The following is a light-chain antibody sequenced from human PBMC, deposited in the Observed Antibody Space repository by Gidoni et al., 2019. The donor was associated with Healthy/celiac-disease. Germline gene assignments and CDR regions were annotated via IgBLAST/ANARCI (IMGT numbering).Light chain of an antibody. J-gene: IGLJ2*01. CDR3: QAWDSSVV. CDR2: LDS. CDR1: KLGDKY. Sequence: SYELTQPPSVSVSPGQTASITCSGDKLGDKYACWYQQKPGQTPVLFIYLDSKRPSGIPERFSGSHSGNPATLSISGTQAMDEALSSCQAWDSSVVFGGGTKLTVL. V-gene: IGLV3-1*01.